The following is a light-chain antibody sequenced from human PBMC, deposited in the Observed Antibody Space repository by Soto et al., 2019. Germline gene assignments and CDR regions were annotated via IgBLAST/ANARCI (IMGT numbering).Light chain of an antibody. CDR2: WAS. CDR1: QSVLYSSNNKNY. Sequence: DIVMTQSPDSLAVSLGERATINCKSSQSVLYSSNNKNYLGWYQQKQGQPPKLLIYWASTRESGVPDRFSASGSGSDFTLTISSLQAEDVAVYYCQQYCSTSFTFGPGTKVDIK. V-gene: IGKV4-1*01. CDR3: QQYCSTSFT. J-gene: IGKJ3*01.